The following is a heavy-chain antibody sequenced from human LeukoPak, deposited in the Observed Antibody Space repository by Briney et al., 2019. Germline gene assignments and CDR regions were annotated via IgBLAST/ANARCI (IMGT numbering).Heavy chain of an antibody. V-gene: IGHV3-21*01. CDR1: GFTFSSYS. CDR3: ARTFGGVIVTDGPFDY. Sequence: GGSLRLSCAASGFTFSSYSMNWVRQAPGKGLEWVSSISSSSSYIYYADSVKGRFTISRDDAKNSLYLQMNSLRAEDTAVYYCARTFGGVIVTDGPFDYWGQGTLVTVSS. CDR2: ISSSSSYI. J-gene: IGHJ4*02. D-gene: IGHD3-16*02.